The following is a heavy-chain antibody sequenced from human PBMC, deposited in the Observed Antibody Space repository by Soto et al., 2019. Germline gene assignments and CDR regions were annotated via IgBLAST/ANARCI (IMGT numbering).Heavy chain of an antibody. Sequence: GASVKVSCKGSGYSFTSYWIGWVRQMPGKGLEWMGIIYPGDSDTRYSPSFQGQVTISADKSISTAYLQWSSLKASDTAMYYCARPRTPYDSSGYYYYFDYWGQGTLVTVSS. D-gene: IGHD3-22*01. CDR1: GYSFTSYW. CDR2: IYPGDSDT. V-gene: IGHV5-51*01. CDR3: ARPRTPYDSSGYYYYFDY. J-gene: IGHJ4*02.